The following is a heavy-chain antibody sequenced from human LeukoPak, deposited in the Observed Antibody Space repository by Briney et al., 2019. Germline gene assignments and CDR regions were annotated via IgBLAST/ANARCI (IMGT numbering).Heavy chain of an antibody. CDR1: AFTFSSYA. Sequence: GGSLRLSCAASAFTFSSYAMSWVRQAPGKGLEWVSAISGSGGSTYYADSVKGRFTISRDNSKTTSSLQLTSLRAADPAVSCCSILTVWDFVVVPAAICIDYWGQGTLVTVSA. CDR2: ISGSGGST. CDR3: SILTVWDFVVVPAAICIDY. J-gene: IGHJ4*02. D-gene: IGHD2-2*02. V-gene: IGHV3-23*01.